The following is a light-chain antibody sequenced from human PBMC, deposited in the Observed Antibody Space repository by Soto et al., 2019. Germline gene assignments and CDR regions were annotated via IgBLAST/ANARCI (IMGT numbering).Light chain of an antibody. CDR1: QSVSTK. J-gene: IGKJ5*01. V-gene: IGKV3-15*01. CDR3: QQYSNWPPIP. Sequence: EIVMTQSPATLSVSPGERATLSCRASQSVSTKVAWYQQKPGQAPRLLIYATSTRATGAPARFSGSGSGTEFTLTISNLQSEDFAVYYCQQYSNWPPIPFGQGTRLEIK. CDR2: ATS.